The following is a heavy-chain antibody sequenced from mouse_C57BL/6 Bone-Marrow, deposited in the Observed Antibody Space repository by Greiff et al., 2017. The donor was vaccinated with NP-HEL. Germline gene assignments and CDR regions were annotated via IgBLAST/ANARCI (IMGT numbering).Heavy chain of an antibody. CDR2: ISYDGSN. CDR1: GYSITSGYY. CDR3: ARGYEFYFDY. Sequence: EVQRVESGPGLVKPSQSLSLTCSVTGYSITSGYYWNWIRQFPGNKLEWMGYISYDGSNNYNPSLKNRISITRDTSKNQFFLKLNSVTTEDTATYYCARGYEFYFDYWGQGTTLTVSS. V-gene: IGHV3-6*01. D-gene: IGHD2-2*01. J-gene: IGHJ2*01.